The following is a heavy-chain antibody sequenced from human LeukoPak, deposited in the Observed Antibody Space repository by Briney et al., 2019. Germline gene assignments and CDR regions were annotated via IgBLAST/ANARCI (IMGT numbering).Heavy chain of an antibody. V-gene: IGHV2-70*11. CDR2: IDWNDDK. J-gene: IGHJ4*02. CDR1: GFSLSTSGMC. D-gene: IGHD6-19*01. CDR3: AREYSSCRPDY. Sequence: CGPMLVNPTQTLSLTCTFSGFSLSTSGMCVSWILQPTGQALEWLARIDWNDDKYYTTPLKTRLTISKDTSKNQVVLTITNMAPVDTATYFCAREYSSCRPDYWGQGTLVTVSS.